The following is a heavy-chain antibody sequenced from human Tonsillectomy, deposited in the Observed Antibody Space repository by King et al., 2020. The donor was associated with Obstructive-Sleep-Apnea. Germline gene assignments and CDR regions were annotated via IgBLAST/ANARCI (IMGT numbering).Heavy chain of an antibody. V-gene: IGHV3-30*04. CDR2: ISYDGSDE. Sequence: VQLVESGGGVVQPGRSLRLSCAASGFTFDSYALHWVRQAPGKGLEWVALISYDGSDEYYADSVKGRFTISRDNSKNTLYLQMNSLRPEDTAVYFCARDLASAIPLSYLDYWGQGTLVTVSS. J-gene: IGHJ4*02. CDR3: ARDLASAIPLSYLDY. CDR1: GFTFDSYA. D-gene: IGHD3-3*02.